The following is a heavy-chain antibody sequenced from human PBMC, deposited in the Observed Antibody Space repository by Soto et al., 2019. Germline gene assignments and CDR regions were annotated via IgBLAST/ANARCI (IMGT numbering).Heavy chain of an antibody. J-gene: IGHJ4*02. V-gene: IGHV1-18*01. D-gene: IGHD1-1*01. CDR1: GYTFTSYG. CDR2: ISAHNGNT. Sequence: QVHLVQSGAEVKKPGASVKVSCKASGYTFTSYGITWVRQAPGQGLEWMGWISAHNGNTDYAQKLQGRVTVTRATSTGTAFMELRRLISDATAVYYCARGRYGDYWGQGALVTVSS. CDR3: ARGRYGDY.